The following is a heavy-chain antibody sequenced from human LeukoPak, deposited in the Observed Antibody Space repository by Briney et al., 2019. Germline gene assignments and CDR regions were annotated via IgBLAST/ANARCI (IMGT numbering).Heavy chain of an antibody. J-gene: IGHJ6*02. V-gene: IGHV3-23*01. D-gene: IGHD6-13*01. Sequence: SGGSLRLSCAASGFTFSSYAMSWVRQAPGKGLEWVSAISGSGGSIYYADSVKGRFTISRDNSKDTLYLQMNSLRAEDTAVYYCASNDGSSWYEYYYYYGMDVWGQGTTVTVSS. CDR1: GFTFSSYA. CDR2: ISGSGGSI. CDR3: ASNDGSSWYEYYYYYGMDV.